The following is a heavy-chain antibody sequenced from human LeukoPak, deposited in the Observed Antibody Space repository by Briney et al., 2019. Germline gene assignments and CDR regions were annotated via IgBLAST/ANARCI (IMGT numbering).Heavy chain of an antibody. CDR3: ARDDGNYPFDY. J-gene: IGHJ4*02. CDR1: GYTFSTYT. D-gene: IGHD1-7*01. V-gene: IGHV1-3*01. CDR2: INAGNGNT. Sequence: ASVKVSCKASGYTFSTYTMHWVRQAPGQRLEWMGWINAGNGNTKYSQKFQGRVTMTTDTSTSTAYMELRSLRSDDTAVYYCARDDGNYPFDYWGQGTLVTVSS.